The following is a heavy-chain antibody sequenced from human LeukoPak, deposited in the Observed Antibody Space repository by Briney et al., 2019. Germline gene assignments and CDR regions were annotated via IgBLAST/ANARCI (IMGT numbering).Heavy chain of an antibody. CDR3: AKGKRGYSYGYFDY. Sequence: GGSLRLSCAASGFTFSTYGMHWVRQAPGKGLEWVAVISYDGSNKYYADSVKGRFTISRDNSKNTLYLQMNSLRAEDTAVYYCAKGKRGYSYGYFDYWGQGTLVTVSS. CDR1: GFTFSTYG. J-gene: IGHJ4*02. V-gene: IGHV3-30*18. D-gene: IGHD5-18*01. CDR2: ISYDGSNK.